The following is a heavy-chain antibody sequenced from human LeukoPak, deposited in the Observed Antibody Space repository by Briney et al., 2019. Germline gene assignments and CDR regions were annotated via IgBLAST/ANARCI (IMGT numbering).Heavy chain of an antibody. Sequence: GGSLRLSCAASGFTFDDYAMHWVRQAPGKGLEWVSGISWNSGSIGYADSVKGRFTISRDNAKNSLYLQMNSLRAEDTALYYCAKDGEAAAADDYYYGMDVWGQGTTVTVSS. CDR1: GFTFDDYA. V-gene: IGHV3-9*01. D-gene: IGHD6-13*01. J-gene: IGHJ6*02. CDR3: AKDGEAAAADDYYYGMDV. CDR2: ISWNSGSI.